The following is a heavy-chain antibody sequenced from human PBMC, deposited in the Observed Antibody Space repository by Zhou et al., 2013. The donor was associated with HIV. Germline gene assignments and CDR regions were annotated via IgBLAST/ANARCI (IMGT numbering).Heavy chain of an antibody. CDR2: IYYSGST. V-gene: IGHV4-59*11. CDR3: ARAARLDYYDSRGYFDY. D-gene: IGHD3-22*01. Sequence: VQLQESGPGLVKPSETLSLTCTVSGGSISSHYWSWIRQPPGKGLEWVGYIYYSGSTNYNPSLKSRVTISVDTSKNQFSLKLSSVTAADTAVYYCARAARLDYYDSRGYFDYWGQGTLVTVSS. J-gene: IGHJ4*02. CDR1: GGSISSHY.